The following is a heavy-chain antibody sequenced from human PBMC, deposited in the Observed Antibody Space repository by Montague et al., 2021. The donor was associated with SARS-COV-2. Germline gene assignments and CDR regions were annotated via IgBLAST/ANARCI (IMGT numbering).Heavy chain of an antibody. J-gene: IGHJ5*02. Sequence: SETLSLTCTVSGGSISSYYWSWIRQPPGKGLEWIGYIYYSGSTNXXPSLKSRVTISVDTSKNQLSLKLSSVTAADTAVYYCATQPCTNGVCENWFDPWGQGTLVTVSS. V-gene: IGHV4-59*01. D-gene: IGHD2-8*01. CDR2: IYYSGST. CDR1: GGSISSYY. CDR3: ATQPCTNGVCENWFDP.